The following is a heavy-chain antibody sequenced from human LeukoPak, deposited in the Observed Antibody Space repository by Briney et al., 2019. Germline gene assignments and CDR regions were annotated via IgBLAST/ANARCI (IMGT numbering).Heavy chain of an antibody. CDR1: GGSISSGGYY. V-gene: IGHV4-31*03. D-gene: IGHD2-2*02. Sequence: PSETLSLTCTVSGGSISSGGYYWSWIRQHPGKGLEWIGYIYYSGSTYYNPSLKSRVTMSVDTSKNQFSLKLSSVTAADTAVYYCARGIGCSSTSCYTARYYYYYMDVWGKGTTVTVSS. J-gene: IGHJ6*03. CDR3: ARGIGCSSTSCYTARYYYYYMDV. CDR2: IYYSGST.